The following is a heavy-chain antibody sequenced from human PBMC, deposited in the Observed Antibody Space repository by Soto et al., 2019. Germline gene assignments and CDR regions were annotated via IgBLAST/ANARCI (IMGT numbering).Heavy chain of an antibody. CDR3: ARAGVWVAVAARKHFDY. CDR1: GGSFSGYY. V-gene: IGHV4-34*01. CDR2: INHSGST. D-gene: IGHD2-15*01. Sequence: SSETLSLTCAVYGGSFSGYYWSWIRQPPGKGLEWIGEINHSGSTNYNPSLKSRVTISVDTSKNQFSLKLSSVTAADTAVYYCARAGVWVAVAARKHFDYWGQGTLVTVSS. J-gene: IGHJ4*02.